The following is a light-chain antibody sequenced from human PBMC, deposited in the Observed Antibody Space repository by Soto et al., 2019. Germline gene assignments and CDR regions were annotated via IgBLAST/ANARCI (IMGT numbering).Light chain of an antibody. CDR2: AAS. J-gene: IGKJ1*01. V-gene: IGKV1-6*01. Sequence: AIQMTQSPSSLSASVGDRVTITCRASQGSRNDLGWYQQKPGKAPKLLIYAASSLQIGVPSRFSGSGSGTDFTLTISSLQPEDFATYYCLQDDETFGQGTKVEIK. CDR3: LQDDET. CDR1: QGSRND.